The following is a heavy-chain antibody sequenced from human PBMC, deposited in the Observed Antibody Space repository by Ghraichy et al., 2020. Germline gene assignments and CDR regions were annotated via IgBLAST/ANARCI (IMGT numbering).Heavy chain of an antibody. CDR2: IHYIGSA. V-gene: IGHV4-59*01. CDR3: ARAPVGSMDV. D-gene: IGHD4-23*01. CDR1: GGSISPYY. J-gene: IGHJ6*02. Sequence: SETLSLTCTVSGGSISPYYWSWIRQPPGKGLEWIGYIHYIGSATYNSSLKSRATISVDTPNNHLSLMLRSVTAAVTAVYYCARAPVGSMDVWGQGTTVTVSS.